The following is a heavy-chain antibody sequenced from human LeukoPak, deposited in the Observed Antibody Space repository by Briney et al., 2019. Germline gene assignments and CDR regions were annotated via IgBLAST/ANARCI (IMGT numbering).Heavy chain of an antibody. D-gene: IGHD1-26*01. CDR1: GFSFSDYY. Sequence: PGGSLRLSCAASGFSFSDYYMTWIRQAPGKGLEWVSYISSSGTYTNYADSVKGRFTISRDNAKNSLYLQMNSLSAEDTAVYYCAKIAGTYSPDYWGQGTLVTASS. CDR2: ISSSGTYT. CDR3: AKIAGTYSPDY. J-gene: IGHJ4*02. V-gene: IGHV3-11*06.